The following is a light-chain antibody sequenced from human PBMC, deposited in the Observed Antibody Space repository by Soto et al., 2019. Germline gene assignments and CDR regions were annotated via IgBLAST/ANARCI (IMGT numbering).Light chain of an antibody. V-gene: IGKV1-27*01. CDR3: QKYNSATCT. Sequence: DIQMTQSPSSLSTSVGDRVTITCRASQGISNYLAWYQQKPGKVPKLLIYAASTLQSGVPSRFSGSGSGTDFNITISSLQPEDVATYYCQKYNSATCTFGQGTKVEIK. J-gene: IGKJ1*01. CDR2: AAS. CDR1: QGISNY.